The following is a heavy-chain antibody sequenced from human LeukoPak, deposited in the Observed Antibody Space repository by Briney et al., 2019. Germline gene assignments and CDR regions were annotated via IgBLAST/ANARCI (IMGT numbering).Heavy chain of an antibody. CDR2: INPNTGDT. Sequence: APVKVSCKASGYTFTGYYMHWVRQAPGQGLEWMGWINPNTGDTNYPQKFQGRVTMTTDTSISTAYMDLSRLSSDDTAVYYCATLVRGSNSYYPYWGQGTLVTASS. CDR3: ATLVRGSNSYYPY. D-gene: IGHD3-10*01. CDR1: GYTFTGYY. J-gene: IGHJ4*02. V-gene: IGHV1-2*02.